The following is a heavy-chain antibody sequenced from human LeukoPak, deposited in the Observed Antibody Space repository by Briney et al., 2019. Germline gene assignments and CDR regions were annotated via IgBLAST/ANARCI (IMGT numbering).Heavy chain of an antibody. CDR3: AREDYCSGGSCYSGYFQH. CDR1: GGSFSGYY. Sequence: SETLSLTCAVYGGSFSGYYWSWIPQPPGKGLEWIGEINHSGSTNYNPSLKSRGTISVDTSKNQFSLKLSSVTAADTAVYYCAREDYCSGGSCYSGYFQHWGQGTLVTVSS. V-gene: IGHV4-34*01. CDR2: INHSGST. J-gene: IGHJ1*01. D-gene: IGHD2-15*01.